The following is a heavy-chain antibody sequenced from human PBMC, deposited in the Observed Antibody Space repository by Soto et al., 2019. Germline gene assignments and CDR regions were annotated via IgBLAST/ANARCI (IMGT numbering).Heavy chain of an antibody. Sequence: GGSLRLSCAASGFTFSSYAMHWVRQAPGKGLEYVSAISSNGGSTYYANSVKGRFTISRDNSKNTLYLQMGSLRAEDMAVYYCARERVRGSYFDYWGQGTLVTVSS. D-gene: IGHD1-26*01. V-gene: IGHV3-64*01. CDR3: ARERVRGSYFDY. J-gene: IGHJ4*02. CDR2: ISSNGGST. CDR1: GFTFSSYA.